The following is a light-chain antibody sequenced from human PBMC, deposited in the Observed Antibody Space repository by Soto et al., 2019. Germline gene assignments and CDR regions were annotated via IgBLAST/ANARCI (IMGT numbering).Light chain of an antibody. J-gene: IGKJ1*01. V-gene: IGKV1-39*01. CDR3: QQSYSTPRT. Sequence: DIQMTQSPSSLSASVGDRVTITCRTSQSISNYLNWYQQKPGKATKVLIYGASSLQSGVTSRFSGSGSGTDFTLTISSLQPEDFATYYCQQSYSTPRTFGQGTIVEIK. CDR2: GAS. CDR1: QSISNY.